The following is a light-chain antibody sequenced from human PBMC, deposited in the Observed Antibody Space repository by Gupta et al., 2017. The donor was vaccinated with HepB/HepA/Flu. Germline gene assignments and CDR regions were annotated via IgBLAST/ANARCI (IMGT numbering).Light chain of an antibody. V-gene: IGKV3-20*01. Sequence: EIVLTQSLGPLSLSPGERATLSCRASQSVSSSYLAWYQQKPGQAPRLLIYGASSRATGIPDRFSGSGSGTDFTLTISRLEPEEFAVYYWQQYGSSRWTVGQGTKVEIK. CDR3: QQYGSSRWT. CDR2: GAS. J-gene: IGKJ1*01. CDR1: QSVSSSY.